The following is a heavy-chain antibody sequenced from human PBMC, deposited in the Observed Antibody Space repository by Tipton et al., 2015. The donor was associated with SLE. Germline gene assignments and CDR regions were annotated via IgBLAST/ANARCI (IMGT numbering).Heavy chain of an antibody. Sequence: LRLSCTVSGASIRSDGYYWSWIRQPPGKGLEWIGSIYYSGSTYYNPSLKSRATISVDTSKNQFSLKLSSVTAADTAVYYCATYGAFVYMDVWGKGTTVTVSS. J-gene: IGHJ6*03. CDR1: GASIRSDGYY. CDR2: IYYSGST. D-gene: IGHD4-17*01. CDR3: ATYGAFVYMDV. V-gene: IGHV4-39*07.